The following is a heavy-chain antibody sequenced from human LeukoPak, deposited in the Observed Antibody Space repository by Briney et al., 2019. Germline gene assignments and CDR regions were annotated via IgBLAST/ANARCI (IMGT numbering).Heavy chain of an antibody. Sequence: GGSLRLSCAASGFTFSSYAMHWVRQAPGKGLEYVSAISSNGGSTYYANSVKGRFTISRDNSKNTLYLQMGSLRAEDMAVYYCARVHSSWSYFDYWGQGTLVTVSS. CDR3: ARVHSSWSYFDY. CDR1: GFTFSSYA. J-gene: IGHJ4*02. CDR2: ISSNGGST. V-gene: IGHV3-64*01. D-gene: IGHD6-6*01.